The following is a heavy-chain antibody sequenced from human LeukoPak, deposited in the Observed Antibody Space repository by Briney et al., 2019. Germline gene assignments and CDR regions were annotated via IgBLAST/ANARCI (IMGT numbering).Heavy chain of an antibody. CDR1: GFTFSSYG. Sequence: PGGSLRLSCAASGFTFSSYGMSWVRQAPGKGLEWVSAISGSGGSTYYADSVKGRFTISRDNSKNTLYLQMNSLRAEDTAVYYCAKRPYSSSWYYDYWGQGTLVTVSS. J-gene: IGHJ4*02. D-gene: IGHD6-13*01. V-gene: IGHV3-23*01. CDR2: ISGSGGST. CDR3: AKRPYSSSWYYDY.